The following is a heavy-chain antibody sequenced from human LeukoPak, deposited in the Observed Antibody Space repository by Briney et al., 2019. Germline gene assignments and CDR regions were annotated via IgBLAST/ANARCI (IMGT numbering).Heavy chain of an antibody. CDR2: IYTSGST. CDR1: GGSISSGSYY. V-gene: IGHV4-61*02. J-gene: IGHJ6*02. CDR3: ARASITIFGVAYGMDV. Sequence: SQTLSLTCTVSGGSISSGSYYWSWIRQPAGKGLEWIGRIYTSGSTNYNPSLRSRVTISVGTSKNQFSLKLSSVTAADTAVYYCARASITIFGVAYGMDVWGQGTTVTVSS. D-gene: IGHD3-3*01.